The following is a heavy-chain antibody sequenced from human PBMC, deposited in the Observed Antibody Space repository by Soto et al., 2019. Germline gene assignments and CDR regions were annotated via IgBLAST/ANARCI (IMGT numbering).Heavy chain of an antibody. CDR2: ISYDGSNK. CDR3: TTDSYSSIIVVRFDY. D-gene: IGHD3-22*01. V-gene: IGHV3-30-3*01. J-gene: IGHJ4*01. CDR1: GFTFSSYA. Sequence: TGGSLRLSCAASGFTFSSYAMHWVRQAPGKGLEWVAVISYDGSNKYYADSVKGRFTISRDNSKNTLYLQMNSLKTEDTGIYYCTTDSYSSIIVVRFDYWGHGTLVTVSS.